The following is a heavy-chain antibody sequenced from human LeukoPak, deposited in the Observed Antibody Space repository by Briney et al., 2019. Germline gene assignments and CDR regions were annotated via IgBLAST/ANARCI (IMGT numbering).Heavy chain of an antibody. CDR2: ISSSGSPI. D-gene: IGHD3-22*01. CDR1: GFTFSDYY. J-gene: IGHJ4*02. CDR3: AREDYSDSSGLVDY. Sequence: GGSPRLSCAASGFTFSDYYMSWIRQAPGRGLEWVSYISSSGSPIYDADSVKGRFTISRDNAKNSLYLQMNSLRADDTAVYYCAREDYSDSSGLVDYWGQGTLVTVSS. V-gene: IGHV3-11*04.